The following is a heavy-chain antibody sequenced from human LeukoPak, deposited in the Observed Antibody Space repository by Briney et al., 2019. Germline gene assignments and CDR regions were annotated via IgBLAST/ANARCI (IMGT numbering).Heavy chain of an antibody. CDR3: ARGGTIPY. J-gene: IGHJ4*02. V-gene: IGHV1-2*02. D-gene: IGHD3-3*01. CDR1: GYTFTGYY. Sequence: ASVKVSCKAAGYTFTGYYMHWVREAPGQGLEWMGWINPNSGGTKYALKFQGRVTMTRDTSISTVYMELSRLRSDDTAVYYCARGGTIPYWGQGTLVTVSS. CDR2: INPNSGGT.